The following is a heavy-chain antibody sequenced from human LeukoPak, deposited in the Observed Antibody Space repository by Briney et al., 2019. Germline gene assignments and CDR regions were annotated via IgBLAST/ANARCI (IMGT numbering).Heavy chain of an antibody. CDR1: GDSISSTSYF. CDR2: IYFSGTT. CDR3: ARHKCSGIYCPFDY. J-gene: IGHJ4*02. Sequence: SETLSLTCTVSGDSISSTSYFWGWSRQPPGKGLEWIGTIYFSGTTYYNPSLKSRVTISLDTSKNQFSLKLSSVSALDTAVYYCARHKCSGIYCPFDYWGQGTLVTVSS. D-gene: IGHD2-15*01. V-gene: IGHV4-39*01.